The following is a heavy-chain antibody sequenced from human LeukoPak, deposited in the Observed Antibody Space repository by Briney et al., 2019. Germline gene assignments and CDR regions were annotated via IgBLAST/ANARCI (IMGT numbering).Heavy chain of an antibody. CDR3: ARSGGYIDY. Sequence: GGSLRLSCAASGFTFSNYWMHWVRQAPAKGLVWVSHINTDGSTSGYADSVKGRFTISRDNAKNTLYLQMNSLRPEDTAIYYCARSGGYIDYWGQGTLVTVSS. CDR2: INTDGSTS. D-gene: IGHD3-22*01. J-gene: IGHJ4*02. CDR1: GFTFSNYW. V-gene: IGHV3-74*01.